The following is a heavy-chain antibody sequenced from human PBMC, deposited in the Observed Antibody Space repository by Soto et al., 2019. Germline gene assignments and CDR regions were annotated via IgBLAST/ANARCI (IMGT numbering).Heavy chain of an antibody. D-gene: IGHD6-19*01. CDR3: PRVHVMVVAGSTFDY. V-gene: IGHV4-38-2*02. Sequence: SETLSLTCTVPGYSISSGSYWAWIRQPPGKGPEWIASIYHGGTTFHNPSLKSRITISVDTSNNQFSLKLTSVTAADTAVYYCPRVHVMVVAGSTFDYWGHGTLVTVSS. CDR2: IYHGGTT. CDR1: GYSISSGSY. J-gene: IGHJ4*01.